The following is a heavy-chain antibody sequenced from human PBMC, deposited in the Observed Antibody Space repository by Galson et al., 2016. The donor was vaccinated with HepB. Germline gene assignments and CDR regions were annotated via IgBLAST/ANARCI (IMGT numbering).Heavy chain of an antibody. D-gene: IGHD3-10*01. J-gene: IGHJ6*02. V-gene: IGHV3-7*03. CDR3: ARGLVGSGMDV. CDR2: INQDGSEK. CDR1: GFTFSCYW. Sequence: SLRLSCAASGFTFSCYWMSWVRQAPGKGLEWVANINQDGSEKNYVDSVKGRFTISRDNAKNSLYLQMNSLRVEDTALYQCARGLVGSGMDVWGQGTTVTVSS.